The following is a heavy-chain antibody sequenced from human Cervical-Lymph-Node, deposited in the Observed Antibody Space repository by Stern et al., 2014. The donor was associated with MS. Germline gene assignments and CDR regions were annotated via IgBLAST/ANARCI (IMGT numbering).Heavy chain of an antibody. D-gene: IGHD3-22*01. CDR3: ARGDYYDSDGYMHDAFDV. V-gene: IGHV3-7*03. CDR2: IKQDGSEK. J-gene: IGHJ3*01. Sequence: VQLVQSGGGLVPPGGSLRLSCAASGFTFSSYWMSWGRKAPGKWLEGVGNIKQDGSEKFYVDSVKGRFSISRDNAKNSLYLQMTSLRAEDTALYYCARGDYYDSDGYMHDAFDVWGQGTLVTVSS. CDR1: GFTFSSYW.